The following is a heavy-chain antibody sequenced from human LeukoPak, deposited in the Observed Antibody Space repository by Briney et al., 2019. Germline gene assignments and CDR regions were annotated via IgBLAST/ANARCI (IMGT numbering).Heavy chain of an antibody. V-gene: IGHV3-21*01. CDR1: GFTFSSYS. Sequence: GGSLRLSCAASGFTFSSYSMNWVRQAPGKGLEWVSSISSSSSYIYYADSVKGRFTISRDNAKNSLYLQMNGLRAEDTAVYYCARVLGQLVDYWGQGTLVTVSS. CDR3: ARVLGQLVDY. D-gene: IGHD6-6*01. J-gene: IGHJ4*02. CDR2: ISSSSSYI.